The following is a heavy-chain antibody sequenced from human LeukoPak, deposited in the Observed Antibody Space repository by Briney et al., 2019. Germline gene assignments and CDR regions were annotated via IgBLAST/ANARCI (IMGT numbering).Heavy chain of an antibody. Sequence: ASVKVPCKASGYTFTSYDINWVRQATGQGLEWMGWMNPNSGNTGYAQKFQGRVTMTRNTSISTAYMELSSLRSEDTAVYYCARRRVYRNWFDPWGQGTLVTVSS. CDR1: GYTFTSYD. D-gene: IGHD4-11*01. CDR2: MNPNSGNT. V-gene: IGHV1-8*01. CDR3: ARRRVYRNWFDP. J-gene: IGHJ5*02.